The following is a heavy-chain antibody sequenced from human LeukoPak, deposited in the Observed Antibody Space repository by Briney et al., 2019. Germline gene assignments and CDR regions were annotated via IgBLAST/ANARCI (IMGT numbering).Heavy chain of an antibody. V-gene: IGHV3-30*04. CDR1: GFTFSSYA. J-gene: IGHJ4*02. D-gene: IGHD4-23*01. CDR2: ISYDGSKK. CDR3: ARDPAPTTVVTHNLGDY. Sequence: GGSLRLSCAASGFTFSSYAMHWVRQAPGKGLEWVAVISYDGSKKYYADSVKGRFTISRDNSKNTLYLQMNSLRDEDTAVYYCARDPAPTTVVTHNLGDYWGQGTLVTVSS.